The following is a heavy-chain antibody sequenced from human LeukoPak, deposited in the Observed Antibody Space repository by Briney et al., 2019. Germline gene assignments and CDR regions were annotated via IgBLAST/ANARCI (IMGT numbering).Heavy chain of an antibody. CDR2: IYSGGST. CDR1: GFTVSSNY. D-gene: IGHD3-10*01. CDR3: GSGSYLYYFDY. Sequence: PGGSLRLSCAASGFTVSSNYMSWVRQAPGEGLEWVSVIYSGGSTYYADSVKGRFTISRDNSKNTLYLQMNSLRAEDTAVYYCGSGSYLYYFDYWGQGTLVTVSS. J-gene: IGHJ4*02. V-gene: IGHV3-53*05.